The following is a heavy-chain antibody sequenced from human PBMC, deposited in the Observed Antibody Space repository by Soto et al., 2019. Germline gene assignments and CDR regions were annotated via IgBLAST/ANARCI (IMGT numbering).Heavy chain of an antibody. J-gene: IGHJ4*02. V-gene: IGHV3-30*18. CDR1: GFTFSAYA. CDR2: ISYDGSNK. Sequence: QVQLVESGGGVVQSGRSLRLSCAASGFTFSAYAMHWVRQAPGKGLEWVAVISYDGSNKYYAVSVKDRFSISRDKDTLFLQMNSLRPEDTAVYFCTKDRQSIIIPSAIGYFDFWGQGSLVTVSS. CDR3: TKDRQSIIIPSAIGYFDF. D-gene: IGHD1-20*01.